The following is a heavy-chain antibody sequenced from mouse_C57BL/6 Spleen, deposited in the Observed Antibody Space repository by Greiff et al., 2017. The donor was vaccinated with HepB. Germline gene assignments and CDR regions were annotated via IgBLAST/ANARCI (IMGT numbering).Heavy chain of an antibody. CDR2: INPSSGYT. CDR1: GYTFTSYW. V-gene: IGHV1-7*01. CDR3: ASYYGSSYEGFAY. J-gene: IGHJ3*01. D-gene: IGHD1-1*01. Sequence: VQRVESGAELAKPGASVKLSCKASGYTFTSYWMHWVKQRPGQGLEWIGYINPSSGYTKYNQKFKDKATLTADKSSSTAYMQLSSLTYEDSAVYYCASYYGSSYEGFAYWGQGTLVTVSA.